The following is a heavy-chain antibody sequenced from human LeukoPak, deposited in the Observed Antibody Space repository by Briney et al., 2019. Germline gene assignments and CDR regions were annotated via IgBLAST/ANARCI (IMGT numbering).Heavy chain of an antibody. CDR3: TRGRTTDEIDY. J-gene: IGHJ4*02. Sequence: SETLSLTCTVSGGSINSGDYIWSWIRQPPGKGLEWIGRFHHGGSPSYNPSLQSRVTISADTSKNQFSLNLRSVSAADTAVYYCTRGRTTDEIDYWGQGTLVTVSS. CDR2: FHHGGSP. D-gene: IGHD4-11*01. V-gene: IGHV4-30-4*01. CDR1: GGSINSGDYI.